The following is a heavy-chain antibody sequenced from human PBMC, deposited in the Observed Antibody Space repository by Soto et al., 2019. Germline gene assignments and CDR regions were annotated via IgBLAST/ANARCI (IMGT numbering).Heavy chain of an antibody. CDR3: ARREPDYYGSGSYHYDY. Sequence: SETLSLTCTVSGGSISSSSYYWGWIRQPPGKGLEWIGSIYYSGSTYYNPSLKSRVTISVDTSKNQFSLKLSSVTAADTAVYYCARREPDYYGSGSYHYDYWGQGTLVTVSS. CDR1: GGSISSSSYY. CDR2: IYYSGST. D-gene: IGHD3-10*01. V-gene: IGHV4-39*01. J-gene: IGHJ4*02.